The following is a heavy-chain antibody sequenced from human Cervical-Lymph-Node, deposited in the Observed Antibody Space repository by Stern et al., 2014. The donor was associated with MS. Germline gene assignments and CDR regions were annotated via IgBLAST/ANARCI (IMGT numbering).Heavy chain of an antibody. V-gene: IGHV3-48*04. D-gene: IGHD2-15*01. CDR1: GFTFSRET. Sequence: EVHLVESGGGLVQPGGSLTLSCGVSGFTFSRETFNWVRQAPGKGLEWLSYITDSSSTVFYADSVRGRFTIFRDNAKNSVYLQMNNLRVEDTAVYYCARYNRFYSFDNWGRGTLVTVSS. J-gene: IGHJ4*01. CDR3: ARYNRFYSFDN. CDR2: ITDSSSTV.